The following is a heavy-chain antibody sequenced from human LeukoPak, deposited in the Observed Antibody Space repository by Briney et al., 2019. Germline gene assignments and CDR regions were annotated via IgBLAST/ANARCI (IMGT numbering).Heavy chain of an antibody. CDR2: ISYDGSNK. D-gene: IGHD3-10*01. V-gene: IGHV3-30*04. CDR3: ARTYYYGSGSYWRWFDP. CDR1: GFTFSSYA. Sequence: GGSLRLSCAASGFTFSSYAMHWVRQAPGKGLEWVAVISYDGSNKYYADSVKGRFTISRDNSKNTLYLQMNSLRAEDTAVYYCARTYYYGSGSYWRWFDPWGQGTLVTVSS. J-gene: IGHJ5*02.